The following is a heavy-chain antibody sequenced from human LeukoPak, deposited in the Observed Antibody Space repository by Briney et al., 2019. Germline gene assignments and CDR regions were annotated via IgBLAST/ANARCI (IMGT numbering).Heavy chain of an antibody. D-gene: IGHD3-3*01. J-gene: IGHJ4*02. Sequence: GGSLRLCCAASGFTSGFTFDDYGMNWVRQVPGKGLEWVSGISRDGGRTGYADSVQGRFTISRDNSRNSLHLQMNSLRVEDTAFYYCVKDSNYDFWSGYYKGFDNWGQGTLVTVSS. CDR3: VKDSNYDFWSGYYKGFDN. V-gene: IGHV3-20*04. CDR2: ISRDGGRT. CDR1: GFTFDDYG.